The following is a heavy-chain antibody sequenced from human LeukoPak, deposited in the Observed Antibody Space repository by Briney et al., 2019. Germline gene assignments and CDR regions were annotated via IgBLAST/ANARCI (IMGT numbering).Heavy chain of an antibody. CDR1: GFTFSDSY. CDR2: ISGSGHDI. V-gene: IGHV3-11*04. CDR3: TRDPRHFDS. D-gene: IGHD6-6*01. J-gene: IGHJ5*01. Sequence: GGSLRLSCAASGFTFSDSYMTWVRQAPGKGVEWVAYISGSGHDINYSDTVKGRFTISRDNAKNSLYLQMSSLRVEDTAVYYCTRDPRHFDSCGQGTLVTVSS.